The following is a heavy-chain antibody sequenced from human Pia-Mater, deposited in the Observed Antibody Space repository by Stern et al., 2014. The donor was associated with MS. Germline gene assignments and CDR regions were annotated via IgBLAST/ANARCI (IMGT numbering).Heavy chain of an antibody. CDR3: ARDPLYCSGGSCYSGTAMVSFDY. Sequence: VQLVESGGGVVQPGRSLRLSCAASGFTFSSYGMHWVRQAPGKGLEWGAVIWYDGSNKYYADSVKGRFTISRDNSKNTLYLQMNSLRAEDTAVYYCARDPLYCSGGSCYSGTAMVSFDYWGQGTLVTVSS. V-gene: IGHV3-33*01. J-gene: IGHJ4*02. D-gene: IGHD2-15*01. CDR1: GFTFSSYG. CDR2: IWYDGSNK.